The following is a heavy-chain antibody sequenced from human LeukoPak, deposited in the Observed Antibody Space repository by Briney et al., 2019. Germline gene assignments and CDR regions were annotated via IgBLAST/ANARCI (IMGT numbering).Heavy chain of an antibody. J-gene: IGHJ6*02. D-gene: IGHD2-2*01. Sequence: VASVKVSCKASGYTFTGYYMHWVRQAPGQGLEWMGWINPNSGGTNYAQKFQGWVTMTRDTSISTAYMELSRLRSDDTAVYYCARERPTSQVYYYYYGMDVWGQGTTVTVSS. V-gene: IGHV1-2*04. CDR1: GYTFTGYY. CDR3: ARERPTSQVYYYYYGMDV. CDR2: INPNSGGT.